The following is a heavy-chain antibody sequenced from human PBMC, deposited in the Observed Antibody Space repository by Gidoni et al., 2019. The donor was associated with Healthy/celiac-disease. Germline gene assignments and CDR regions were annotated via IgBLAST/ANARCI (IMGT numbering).Heavy chain of an antibody. CDR1: GFPFSSYA. D-gene: IGHD4-17*01. V-gene: IGHV3-23*01. Sequence: EVQLLESGGGLVQPGGSLRLSCAASGFPFSSYAMSWVRQAPGKGLEWVSAISGSGGSTYYADSVKGRFTISRDNSKNTLYLQMNSLRAEDTAVYYCAKNDYGDPGVGCYWGQGTLVTVSS. CDR3: AKNDYGDPGVGCY. CDR2: ISGSGGST. J-gene: IGHJ4*02.